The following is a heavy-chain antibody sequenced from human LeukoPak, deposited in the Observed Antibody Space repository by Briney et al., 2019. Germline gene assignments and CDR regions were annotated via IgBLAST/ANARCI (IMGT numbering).Heavy chain of an antibody. CDR2: VYYTGST. Sequence: PSETLSLTCTVSGDSVTSGTFYWAWLRQPPGKGLEWIATVYYTGSTYYNPSLKSRVTISVDTSKNQFSLKLRSVVAPGTALYYCARHSGSGSLSRPFDPWGQGTLVTVSS. V-gene: IGHV4-39*01. CDR1: GDSVTSGTFY. CDR3: ARHSGSGSLSRPFDP. J-gene: IGHJ5*02. D-gene: IGHD3-10*01.